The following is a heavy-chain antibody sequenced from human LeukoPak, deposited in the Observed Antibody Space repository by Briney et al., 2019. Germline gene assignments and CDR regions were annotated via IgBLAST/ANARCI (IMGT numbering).Heavy chain of an antibody. D-gene: IGHD3-10*01. CDR2: ISAYNGNT. CDR3: GRVGRFGALSNDY. V-gene: IGHV1-18*04. J-gene: IGHJ4*02. Sequence: GASVKVSCKASGYTFTSYYMHWVRQAPGQGLEWMGWISAYNGNTNYAQKFQGRVTMTTDTSTSTAYMELRSLISDDTAVYYCGRVGRFGALSNDYWGQGTLVTVSS. CDR1: GYTFTSYY.